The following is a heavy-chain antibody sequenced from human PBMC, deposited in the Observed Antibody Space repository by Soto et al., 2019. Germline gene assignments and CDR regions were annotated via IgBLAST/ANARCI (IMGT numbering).Heavy chain of an antibody. CDR1: GYTFTTYG. J-gene: IGHJ4*02. V-gene: IGHV1-18*01. Sequence: QVQLVQSGAEVKKPGASVEVSCKASGYTFTTYGISWVRQAPGQGLEGMGWISAYNGNTNYAQNLQGRVTMTTDTSKSKAYMELRSLRADDTAVYYCARFYASGSYPYDYWGQGTLVTVSS. CDR3: ARFYASGSYPYDY. D-gene: IGHD3-10*01. CDR2: ISAYNGNT.